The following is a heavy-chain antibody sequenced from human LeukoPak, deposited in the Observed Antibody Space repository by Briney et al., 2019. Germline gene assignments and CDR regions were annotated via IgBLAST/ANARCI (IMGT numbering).Heavy chain of an antibody. Sequence: ASVKVSCKASGGTFSSYAISWVRQAPGQGLEWMGRIIPIFGTANYAQKFQGRVTITTDESTSTAYMELSSLRSEDTAVYYCARLRPVFLRLRHKDAFDIWGQGTMVTVSS. CDR3: ARLRPVFLRLRHKDAFDI. J-gene: IGHJ3*02. CDR2: IIPIFGTA. D-gene: IGHD4-17*01. CDR1: GGTFSSYA. V-gene: IGHV1-69*05.